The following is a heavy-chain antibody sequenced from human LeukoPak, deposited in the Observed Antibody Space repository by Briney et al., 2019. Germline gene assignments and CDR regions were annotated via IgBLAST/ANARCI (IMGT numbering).Heavy chain of an antibody. J-gene: IGHJ4*02. V-gene: IGHV3-11*06. CDR2: ISSSSSYT. CDR1: GFTFSDYY. Sequence: GGSLRLSCAASGFTFSDYYMSWIRQAPGKGLEWVSYISSSSSYTNYADSVKGRFTISRDNAKNSLYLQMNSLRAEDTAVYYCAREARTHHTYYFDYWGQGTLVTVSS. D-gene: IGHD1-14*01. CDR3: AREARTHHTYYFDY.